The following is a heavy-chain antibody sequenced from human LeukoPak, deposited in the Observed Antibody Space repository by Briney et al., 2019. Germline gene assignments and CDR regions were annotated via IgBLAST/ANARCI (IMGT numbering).Heavy chain of an antibody. J-gene: IGHJ4*02. CDR3: AREGSSHNDY. D-gene: IGHD6-6*01. V-gene: IGHV3-21*01. CDR1: GFTFSRDS. CDR2: ISSSSSFI. Sequence: PGGSLRLSCAASGFTFSRDSMNWVRQAPRKGLEWVSSISSSSSFIYYADSVKGRFTISRDNAKNSLYLQMNSLRAEDTAVYYCAREGSSHNDYWGQGTLVTVSS.